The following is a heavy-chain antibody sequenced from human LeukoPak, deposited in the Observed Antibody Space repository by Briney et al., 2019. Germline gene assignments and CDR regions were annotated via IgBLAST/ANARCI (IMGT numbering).Heavy chain of an antibody. CDR2: MNPNSGNT. D-gene: IGHD3-10*01. Sequence: ASVKVSCKASGYTFTSYDINWVRQATGQGLEWMGWMNPNSGNTGYAQKFQGRVTMTRNTSISTAYMELSSLRSEDTAVYYCARQSVMVRGVTTRYFDLWGRGTLVTVSS. J-gene: IGHJ2*01. V-gene: IGHV1-8*01. CDR3: ARQSVMVRGVTTRYFDL. CDR1: GYTFTSYD.